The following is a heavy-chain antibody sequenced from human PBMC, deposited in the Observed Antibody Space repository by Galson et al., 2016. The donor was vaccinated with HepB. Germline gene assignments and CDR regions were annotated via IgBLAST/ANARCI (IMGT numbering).Heavy chain of an antibody. CDR1: GFTFSSYG. CDR3: ARGKRRTSRNVTFGMDV. J-gene: IGHJ6*02. Sequence: SCKASGFTFSSYGISWVRQAPGQGLEWMGWISVNNGYTNYAQRLQGRVTITTDTSTTTAYMELRSLRSDDTAVYYCARGKRRTSRNVTFGMDVWGQGTTVTVSS. V-gene: IGHV1-18*01. CDR2: ISVNNGYT. D-gene: IGHD2-21*02.